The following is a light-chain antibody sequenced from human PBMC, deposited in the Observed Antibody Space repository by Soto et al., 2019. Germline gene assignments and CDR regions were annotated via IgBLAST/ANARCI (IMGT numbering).Light chain of an antibody. J-gene: IGKJ1*01. CDR1: HSVITN. CDR3: QQYASWPWT. CDR2: SAS. Sequence: ETVMTQSPATLSVSPGERASLSCRASHSVITNLAWYQQNPGQAPRLLIYSASTRASGIPARFSGSGSGTEFTLTISTLQSEDFAVYYCQQYASWPWTFGQGTKVEIK. V-gene: IGKV3-15*01.